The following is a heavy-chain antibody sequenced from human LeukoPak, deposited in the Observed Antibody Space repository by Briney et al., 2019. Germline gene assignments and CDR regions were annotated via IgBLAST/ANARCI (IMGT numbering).Heavy chain of an antibody. V-gene: IGHV1-69*04. CDR2: IIPILGIA. J-gene: IGHJ4*02. CDR3: ASELGKRYYYDSSGYYSR. CDR1: GGTFSSYA. D-gene: IGHD3-22*01. Sequence: SVKVSCKASGGTFSSYAISWVRQAPGQGLEWMGRIIPILGIANYAQKFQGRVTITADKSTSTAYMELSSLRSEDTAVYYCASELGKRYYYDSSGYYSRWGQGTLVTVSS.